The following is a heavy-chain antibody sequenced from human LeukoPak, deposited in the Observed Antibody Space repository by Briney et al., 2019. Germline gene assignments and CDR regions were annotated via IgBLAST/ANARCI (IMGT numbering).Heavy chain of an antibody. Sequence: ARSLRLSCAPAGFTFSSYAMHWVRQAQGKGLEWVAVISYDGSNKYYADSVKGRFTISRDNSKNTLYLQMNSMRAEDTAVYYCARDHAISVAGSGLDYWGQGTLVTVSA. CDR2: ISYDGSNK. CDR3: ARDHAISVAGSGLDY. D-gene: IGHD6-19*01. CDR1: GFTFSSYA. V-gene: IGHV3-30-3*01. J-gene: IGHJ4*02.